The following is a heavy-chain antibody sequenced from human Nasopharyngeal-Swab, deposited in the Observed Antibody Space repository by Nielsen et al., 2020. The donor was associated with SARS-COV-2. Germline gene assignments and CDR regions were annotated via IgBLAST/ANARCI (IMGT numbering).Heavy chain of an antibody. V-gene: IGHV4-34*01. CDR1: GGSFSGHQ. D-gene: IGHD2-2*01. J-gene: IGHJ6*03. CDR2: VSHSGST. Sequence: SETLSLTCTVYGGSFSGHQWSWVRQPAGNGLEWIGEVSHSGSTNYNPSLKSRVTISVDTSKNQFFLKLSSVTAADTAVYYCARGLSGIVPAPIPGLGPYYSYYYMDVWGKGTTVTVSS. CDR3: ARGLSGIVPAPIPGLGPYYSYYYMDV.